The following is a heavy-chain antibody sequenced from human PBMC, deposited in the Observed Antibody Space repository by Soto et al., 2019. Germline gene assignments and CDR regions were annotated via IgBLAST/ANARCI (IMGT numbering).Heavy chain of an antibody. J-gene: IGHJ5*02. Sequence: GASVKVSCKASGYTFTSYGISWVRQAPGQGLEWMGWISAYNGNTNYAQKLQGRVTMTTDTSTSTAYMELRSLRSDDTAVYYCAVIEAYCSSTSCYGSWFDPWGQGTLVTVSS. V-gene: IGHV1-18*01. D-gene: IGHD2-2*01. CDR1: GYTFTSYG. CDR2: ISAYNGNT. CDR3: AVIEAYCSSTSCYGSWFDP.